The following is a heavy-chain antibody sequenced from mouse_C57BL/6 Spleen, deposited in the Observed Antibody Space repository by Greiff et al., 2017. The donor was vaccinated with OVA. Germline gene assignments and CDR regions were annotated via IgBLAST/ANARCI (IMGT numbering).Heavy chain of an antibody. Sequence: EVKLVESGPELVKPGDSVKISCKASGYSFTGYFMNWVMQSHGKSLEWIGRINPYNGDTFYNQKFKGKATLTVDKSSSTAHMELRRLTSEDSAVYYCARRGAYDYGYVDYWGQGTTLTVSS. CDR2: INPYNGDT. V-gene: IGHV1-20*01. D-gene: IGHD2-4*01. J-gene: IGHJ2*01. CDR3: ARRGAYDYGYVDY. CDR1: GYSFTGYF.